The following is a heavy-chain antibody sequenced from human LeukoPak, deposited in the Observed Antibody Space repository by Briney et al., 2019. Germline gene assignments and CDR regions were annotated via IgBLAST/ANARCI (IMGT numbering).Heavy chain of an antibody. Sequence: ASVKVSCKASGYTFTDYYLHWLRQAPGQGLEWMGWINPHSGGTNYAKNFQGRVTETRDTSISTAYMELSRLTSDDTAVYFCARGRVGATAATYYFDYWGQGTLVTVSS. CDR2: INPHSGGT. CDR3: ARGRVGATAATYYFDY. CDR1: GYTFTDYY. D-gene: IGHD1-26*01. J-gene: IGHJ4*02. V-gene: IGHV1-2*02.